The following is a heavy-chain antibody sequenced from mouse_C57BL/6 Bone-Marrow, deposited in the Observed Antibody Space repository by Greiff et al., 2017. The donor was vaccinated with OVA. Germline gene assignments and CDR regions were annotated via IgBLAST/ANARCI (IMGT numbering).Heavy chain of an antibody. Sequence: EVNLQESGGGLVKPGGSLKLSCAASGFTFSSYTMSWVRQTPEKRLEWVATISGGGGNTYYPDSVKGRFTISRDNAKNTLYLQMSSLRSEDTALYYCARDGYYPYYFDYWGQGTTLTVSS. CDR2: ISGGGGNT. J-gene: IGHJ2*01. V-gene: IGHV5-9*01. CDR3: ARDGYYPYYFDY. D-gene: IGHD2-3*01. CDR1: GFTFSSYT.